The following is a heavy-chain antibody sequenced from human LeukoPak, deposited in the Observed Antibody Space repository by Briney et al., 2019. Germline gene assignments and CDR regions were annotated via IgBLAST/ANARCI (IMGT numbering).Heavy chain of an antibody. CDR2: FDPEDGET. Sequence: ASVKVSCKVSGYTLTELSMHWVRQAPGKGLEWMGGFDPEDGETIYAQKFQGRVTMTEDTSTDTAYMELSSLRSEDTAVYYCAGQMYGGNSPYDFDYWGQGTLVTVSS. J-gene: IGHJ4*02. CDR3: AGQMYGGNSPYDFDY. CDR1: GYTLTELS. V-gene: IGHV1-24*01. D-gene: IGHD4-23*01.